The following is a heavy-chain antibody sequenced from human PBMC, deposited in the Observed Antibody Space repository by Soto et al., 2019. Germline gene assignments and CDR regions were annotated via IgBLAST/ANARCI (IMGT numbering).Heavy chain of an antibody. CDR1: GYTFTSYG. D-gene: IGHD6-13*01. CDR2: ISAYNGNT. J-gene: IGHJ5*02. CDR3: ARGVVWQQLLRGWFDP. V-gene: IGHV1-18*01. Sequence: ASVKVSCKASGYTFTSYGISWVRQAPGQGLEWMGWISAYNGNTNYAQNLQGRVTMTTDTSTSTAYMELRSLRSDDTAVYYCARGVVWQQLLRGWFDPWGQGTLVTVSS.